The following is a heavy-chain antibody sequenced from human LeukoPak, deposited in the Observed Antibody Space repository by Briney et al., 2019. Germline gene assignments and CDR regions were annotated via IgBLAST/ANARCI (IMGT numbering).Heavy chain of an antibody. Sequence: GGSLRLSCVASGFTVSYNYMSWVRQAPGKGLEWVSVIYTGGSTYYAASVKGRFTISRDESKNTVYLQVNSLSADDTAMYYCARGATYCSGGRCFTQYYFDYWGQGTLVTVSS. D-gene: IGHD2-15*01. V-gene: IGHV3-53*01. CDR2: IYTGGST. CDR1: GFTVSYNY. J-gene: IGHJ4*02. CDR3: ARGATYCSGGRCFTQYYFDY.